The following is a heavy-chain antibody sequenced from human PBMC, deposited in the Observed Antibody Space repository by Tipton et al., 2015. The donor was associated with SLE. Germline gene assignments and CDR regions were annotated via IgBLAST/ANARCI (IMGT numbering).Heavy chain of an antibody. CDR1: GFDFNRYS. V-gene: IGHV3-74*01. CDR3: AKDRDSSSWTGTEFDP. D-gene: IGHD6-13*01. Sequence: SLRLSCTASGFDFNRYSMHWVRQAPGKGLVWVSRIYDDGSSTTYADSVRGRFTISRDNSKNTLYLQMNSLRAEDTAVYYCAKDRDSSSWTGTEFDPWGQGTLVTVSS. J-gene: IGHJ5*02. CDR2: IYDDGSST.